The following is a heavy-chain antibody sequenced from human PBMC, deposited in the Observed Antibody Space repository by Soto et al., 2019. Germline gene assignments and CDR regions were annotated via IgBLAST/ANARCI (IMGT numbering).Heavy chain of an antibody. J-gene: IGHJ3*02. D-gene: IGHD2-21*02. CDR2: IGYDERKK. CDR3: AKDGGDCCNAFDI. CDR1: GFTFSSYG. V-gene: IGHV3-33*06. Sequence: GGSLRLSCAASGFTFSSYGMHWVRQAPGKGLKGVEVIGYDERKKYNEDSVKGQLTNSRDNSKNTLYLQMNSLRAEDTAVYYCAKDGGDCCNAFDIWGQGTMVTVSS.